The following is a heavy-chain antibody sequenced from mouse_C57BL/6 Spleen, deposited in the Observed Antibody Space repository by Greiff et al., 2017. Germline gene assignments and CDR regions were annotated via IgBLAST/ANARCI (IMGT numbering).Heavy chain of an antibody. J-gene: IGHJ2*01. V-gene: IGHV1-69*01. Sequence: QVQLKQPGAELVMPGASVKLSCKASGYTFTSYWMHWVKQRPGQGLEWIGEIDPSDSYTNYNQKFKGKSTLTVDKSSSTAYMQLRSLTSEDSAVYYCARWEIRGNYWGQGTTLTVSS. CDR3: ARWEIRGNY. CDR1: GYTFTSYW. D-gene: IGHD4-1*01. CDR2: IDPSDSYT.